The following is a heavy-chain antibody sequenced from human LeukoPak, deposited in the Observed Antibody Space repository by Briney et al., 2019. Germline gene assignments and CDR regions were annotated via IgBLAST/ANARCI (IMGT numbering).Heavy chain of an antibody. CDR1: GHSISNDYY. CDR2: IYHSGNT. V-gene: IGHV4-38-2*01. J-gene: IGHJ4*02. CDR3: AADSGNARQDY. Sequence: PSETLSLTCAVFGHSISNDYYWGWIRQPPGKGLEWIGSIYHSGNTYYNPSLKSRVAISLDTSKNQFSLNLSSVTAADTAVYYCAADSGNARQDYWGQGTLVTVSS. D-gene: IGHD1-26*01.